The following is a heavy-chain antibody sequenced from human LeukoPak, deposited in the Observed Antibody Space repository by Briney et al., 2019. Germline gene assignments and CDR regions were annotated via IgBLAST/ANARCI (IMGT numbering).Heavy chain of an antibody. V-gene: IGHV3-48*01. D-gene: IGHD5-24*01. J-gene: IGHJ4*02. CDR1: GFTFSSYS. Sequence: GGSLRLSCAASGFTFSSYSMNWVRQAPGKGLDWISYISSSSDTIYYADSVKGRFTISRDNAKNSLFLQMNSLRAEDTAAYYCAKDKNWATEMYYFDYWGQGTLVTVSS. CDR3: AKDKNWATEMYYFDY. CDR2: ISSSSDTI.